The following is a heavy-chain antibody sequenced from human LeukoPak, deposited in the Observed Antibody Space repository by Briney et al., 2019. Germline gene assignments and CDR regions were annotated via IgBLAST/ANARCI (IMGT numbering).Heavy chain of an antibody. CDR1: GFTFSSYA. CDR2: IYSDGTI. J-gene: IGHJ4*02. V-gene: IGHV3-66*01. CDR3: AREVGGGASGQ. Sequence: GGSLRLSCAASGFTFSSYAMSWVRQAPGKGLEWVSVIYSDGTISYADSVKGRFTISRDNSENTLYLQMNSLRVEDTAVYYCAREVGGGASGQWGQGTLVTVSS. D-gene: IGHD3-16*01.